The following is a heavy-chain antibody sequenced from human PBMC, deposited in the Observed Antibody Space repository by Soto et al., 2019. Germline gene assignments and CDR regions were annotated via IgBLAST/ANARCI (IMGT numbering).Heavy chain of an antibody. CDR3: ARGADYDSSGIRLNWFDP. Sequence: EVQLVESGGGLVQPGGSLRLSCAASGFTFSSYSMNWVRQAQGKGLEWVSYISSSSSTIYYADSVKGRFTISRDNAKNSLYLQMNSLRDEDTAVYYCARGADYDSSGIRLNWFDPWGQGTLVTVSS. CDR2: ISSSSSTI. V-gene: IGHV3-48*02. J-gene: IGHJ5*02. CDR1: GFTFSSYS. D-gene: IGHD3-22*01.